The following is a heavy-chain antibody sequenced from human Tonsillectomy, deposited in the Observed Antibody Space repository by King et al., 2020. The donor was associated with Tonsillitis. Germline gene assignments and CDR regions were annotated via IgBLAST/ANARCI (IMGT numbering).Heavy chain of an antibody. CDR3: ARGPPRDGGYNPFDY. D-gene: IGHD5-24*01. J-gene: IGHJ4*02. CDR1: GGSFSGYY. CDR2: INHSGST. V-gene: IGHV4-34*01. Sequence: VQLQQWGAGLLKPSETLSLTCAVYGGSFSGYYWSWIRQPPGKGLEWIGEINHSGSTNYNPSLKSRVTISVDTSKNQFSLKLSSVTAADTDVYYCARGPPRDGGYNPFDYWGQETLVTVSS.